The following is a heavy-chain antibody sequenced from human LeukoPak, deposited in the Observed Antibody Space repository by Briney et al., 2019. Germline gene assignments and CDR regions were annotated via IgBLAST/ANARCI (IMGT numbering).Heavy chain of an antibody. V-gene: IGHV3-23*01. CDR3: ANYLRAAAIDY. Sequence: GGSLRLSCAASQFTFSSYAMSWVRQAPGKGLEWVSTIGGSGVSTYYADSVKGRFTISRDNSKNTLYLQMNSLRAEDTAVYYCANYLRAAAIDYWGQGSLGTVSS. CDR1: QFTFSSYA. J-gene: IGHJ4*02. CDR2: IGGSGVST. D-gene: IGHD6-13*01.